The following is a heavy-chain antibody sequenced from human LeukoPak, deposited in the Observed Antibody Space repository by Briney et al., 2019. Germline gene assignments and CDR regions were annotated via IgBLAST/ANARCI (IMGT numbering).Heavy chain of an antibody. CDR3: ALNLATTGYNWFDP. CDR2: IYYSGST. J-gene: IGHJ5*02. V-gene: IGHV4-31*03. CDR1: GGSISSGGYY. D-gene: IGHD4-11*01. Sequence: SETLSLTCTVSGGSISSGGYYWSWIRQHPGKGLEWIGYIYYSGSTYYNPSLKSRVTISVDTSKNQFSLKLSSVTAADTAVYYCALNLATTGYNWFDPWGQGTLVTVSS.